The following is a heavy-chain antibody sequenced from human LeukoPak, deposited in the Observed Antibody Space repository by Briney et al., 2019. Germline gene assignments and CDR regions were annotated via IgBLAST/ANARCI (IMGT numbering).Heavy chain of an antibody. CDR3: ARGWYSSGWLHKPRLFDY. J-gene: IGHJ4*02. V-gene: IGHV4-34*01. Sequence: SETLSLTCAVYGGSFSGYYWSWIRQPPGKGLEWIGEINHSGGTNYNPSLKSRVTISVDTSKNQFSLKLSSVTAADTAVYYCARGWYSSGWLHKPRLFDYWGQGTLVTVSS. CDR1: GGSFSGYY. D-gene: IGHD6-19*01. CDR2: INHSGGT.